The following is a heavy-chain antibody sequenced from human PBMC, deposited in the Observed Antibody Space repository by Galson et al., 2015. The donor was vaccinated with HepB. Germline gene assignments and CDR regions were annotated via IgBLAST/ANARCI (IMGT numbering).Heavy chain of an antibody. J-gene: IGHJ4*02. CDR1: GFTFSGYS. CDR3: ARERASHADY. Sequence: SLRLSCAASGFTFSGYSMNWVRQAPGKGLEWVSYISSSSSIIYYADSVKGRFTISRDNAKNSLYLQMDSLRGEDTAVYYCARERASHADYWGQGTLVTVSS. CDR2: ISSSSSII. V-gene: IGHV3-48*01.